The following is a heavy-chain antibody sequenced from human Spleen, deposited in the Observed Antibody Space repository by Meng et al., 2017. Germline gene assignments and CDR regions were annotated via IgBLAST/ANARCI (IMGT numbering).Heavy chain of an antibody. V-gene: IGHV3-72*01. Sequence: LSLTCTVSGGSISSSSHYWGWIRQAPGKGLEWVGRTRNKANSYTTEYAASVKGRFTISRDDSKNSLYLQMNSLKTEDTAVYYCARASNYYSYWYFDLWGRGTLVTVSS. CDR2: TRNKANSYTT. CDR3: ARASNYYSYWYFDL. CDR1: GGSISSSSHY. J-gene: IGHJ2*01. D-gene: IGHD3-22*01.